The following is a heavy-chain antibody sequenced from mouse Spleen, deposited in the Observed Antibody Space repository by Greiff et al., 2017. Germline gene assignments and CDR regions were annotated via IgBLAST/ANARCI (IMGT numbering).Heavy chain of an antibody. CDR1: GFTFSSYA. CDR2: ISSGGSYS. D-gene: IGHD2-1*01. J-gene: IGHJ1*01. CDR3: ARHRDGNYGWYFDV. Sequence: EVQVVESGGGLVKPGGSLKLSCAASGFTFSSYAMSWVRQTPEKRLEWVATISSGGSYSYYPDSVKGRFTISRDNAKNTLYLQMSSLRSEDTAMYYCARHRDGNYGWYFDVWGAGTTVTVSS. V-gene: IGHV5-9-3*01.